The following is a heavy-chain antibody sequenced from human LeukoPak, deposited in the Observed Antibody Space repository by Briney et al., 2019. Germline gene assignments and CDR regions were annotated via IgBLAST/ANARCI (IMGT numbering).Heavy chain of an antibody. D-gene: IGHD6-13*01. CDR1: RFTLRTYW. J-gene: IGHJ3*02. CDR3: TRYSSSWHAYDI. V-gene: IGHV3-7*05. CDR2: IKQEEREK. Sequence: VGAPRLSCAPSRFTLRTYWMSSGRQALRERLERVANIKQEEREKNYLNSLKGRFTISRDNAKNSRYLQMNSLRAENTATYYCTRYSSSWHAYDIWGQGTMTTVSS.